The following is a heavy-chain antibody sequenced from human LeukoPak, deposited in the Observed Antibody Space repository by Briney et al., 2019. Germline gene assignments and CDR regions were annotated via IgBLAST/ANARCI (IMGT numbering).Heavy chain of an antibody. CDR2: ITGDAEST. CDR3: VKEWYSSSWYWFDP. Sequence: GGSLRLSCAASGFIFDDYAMHWVRQAPGKGLEWVSLITGDAESTYYADSVKGRFTTSRDNSKNSLYLQMNSLRTEDTALYYCVKEWYSSSWYWFDPWGQGTLVTVSS. CDR1: GFIFDDYA. J-gene: IGHJ5*02. D-gene: IGHD6-13*01. V-gene: IGHV3-43*02.